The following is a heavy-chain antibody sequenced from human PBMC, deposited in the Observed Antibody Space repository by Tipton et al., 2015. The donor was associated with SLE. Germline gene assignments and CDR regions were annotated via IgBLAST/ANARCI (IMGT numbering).Heavy chain of an antibody. J-gene: IGHJ4*02. CDR2: ISHSGYI. D-gene: IGHD6-6*01. V-gene: IGHV3-11*04. Sequence: QLVQSGGGLVKPGGSLRISCAASGFTLNDYYMTWIRQAPGKGLECISYISHSGYIYYADSVRGRFTISRDNADNSLYLQMNSLRAEDTAVYYCARFPIQAARPIDYWGQGTLVTVSS. CDR3: ARFPIQAARPIDY. CDR1: GFTLNDYY.